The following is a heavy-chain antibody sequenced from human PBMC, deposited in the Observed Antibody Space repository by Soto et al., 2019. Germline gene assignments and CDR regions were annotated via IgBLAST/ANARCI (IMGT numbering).Heavy chain of an antibody. CDR1: GYTFTSYG. CDR3: ARESLKDSSGWYTGVDY. CDR2: FSAYNGNT. V-gene: IGHV1-18*01. Sequence: ASVKVSCKASGYTFTSYGISWVRQAPGQGLEGMGWFSAYNGNTNYAQKLQGRVTMTTDTSTSTAYMELRSLRSDDTAVYYCARESLKDSSGWYTGVDYWGQGTLVTVSS. J-gene: IGHJ4*02. D-gene: IGHD6-19*01.